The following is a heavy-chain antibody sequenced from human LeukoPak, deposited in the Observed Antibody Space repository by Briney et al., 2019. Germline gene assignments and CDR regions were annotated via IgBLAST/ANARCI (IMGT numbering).Heavy chain of an antibody. CDR2: ISGSGGST. CDR1: GFTFSSYA. CDR3: ATRWSGYYTELDY. D-gene: IGHD3-3*01. J-gene: IGHJ4*02. V-gene: IGHV3-23*01. Sequence: GGSLRLSCAASGFTFSSYAMSWVRQAPGKGLEWVSAISGSGGSTYYADSVKGRFTISRDNSKNTLYLQMNSLRAEDTAVYYCATRWSGYYTELDYWGQGTLVTVSS.